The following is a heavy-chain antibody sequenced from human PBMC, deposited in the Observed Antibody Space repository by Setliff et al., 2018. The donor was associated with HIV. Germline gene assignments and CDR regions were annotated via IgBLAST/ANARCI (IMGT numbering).Heavy chain of an antibody. CDR1: GGTFISYI. CDR3: ARGIPRGTVFGVVGYFDY. CDR2: IHPIFGTT. V-gene: IGHV1-69*13. J-gene: IGHJ4*02. D-gene: IGHD3-3*01. Sequence: SVKVSCKASGGTFISYITAWVRQAPGQGLEWMGGIHPIFGTTNYARDFMGRVSITADESTNTAYMELSSLRSDDSAIYYCARGIPRGTVFGVVGYFDYWGQGTPVTVSS.